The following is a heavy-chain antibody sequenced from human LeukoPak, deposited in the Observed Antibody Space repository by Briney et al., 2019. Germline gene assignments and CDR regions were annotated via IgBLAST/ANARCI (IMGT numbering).Heavy chain of an antibody. D-gene: IGHD3-10*01. CDR2: MNPNSGNT. V-gene: IGHV1-8*01. CDR3: ARTTPTMVRGVITPNYYCYGMDV. Sequence: ASVKVSCKASGYTFTSYDINWVRQATGQGLEWMGWMNPNSGNTGYAQKFQGRVTMTRNTSISTAYMELSSLRSEDTAVYYCARTTPTMVRGVITPNYYCYGMDVWGQGTTVTVSS. J-gene: IGHJ6*02. CDR1: GYTFTSYD.